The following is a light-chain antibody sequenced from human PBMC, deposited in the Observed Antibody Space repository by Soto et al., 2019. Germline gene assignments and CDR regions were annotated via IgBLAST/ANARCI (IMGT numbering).Light chain of an antibody. CDR3: QQSYSTPYS. J-gene: IGKJ2*01. V-gene: IGKV1-39*01. Sequence: DIQMTQSPSSLSASVGDRVTITCRARQSISSYLNWYQQKPGKASKLLIYAASSLQSGVPSRFSGSGSGTDFTLTISSLQPEDFATYYCQQSYSTPYSFGQGNKLEIK. CDR2: AAS. CDR1: QSISSY.